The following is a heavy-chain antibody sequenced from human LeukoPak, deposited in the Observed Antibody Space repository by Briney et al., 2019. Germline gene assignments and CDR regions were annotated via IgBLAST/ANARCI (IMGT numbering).Heavy chain of an antibody. CDR3: AKGHIVRGVYDY. V-gene: IGHV3-9*01. J-gene: IGHJ4*02. CDR2: ISWNSGSI. D-gene: IGHD3-10*02. Sequence: GGSLRLSCAASGFTFDDYAMHWVRQAPGKGLEWVSGISWNSGSIGYADSVKGRFTISRDNSKNTLYLQMNSLRAEDTAVYYCAKGHIVRGVYDYWGQGTLVTVSS. CDR1: GFTFDDYA.